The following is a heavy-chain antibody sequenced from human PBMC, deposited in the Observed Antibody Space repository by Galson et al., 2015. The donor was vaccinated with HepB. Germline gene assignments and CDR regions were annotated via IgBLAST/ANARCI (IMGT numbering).Heavy chain of an antibody. Sequence: LSLTCTVSGGSISSGDYYWSWIRQPPGKGPEWIGYIYYSGTTYYNPSLESRVSISIDTSKNQFSLNLSSVTAADTAVYYCARARWEYCGDTSCSDYYYHYYMDVWGKGTTVTVSS. CDR2: IYYSGTT. J-gene: IGHJ6*03. CDR1: GGSISSGDYY. D-gene: IGHD2-2*01. CDR3: ARARWEYCGDTSCSDYYYHYYMDV. V-gene: IGHV4-30-4*01.